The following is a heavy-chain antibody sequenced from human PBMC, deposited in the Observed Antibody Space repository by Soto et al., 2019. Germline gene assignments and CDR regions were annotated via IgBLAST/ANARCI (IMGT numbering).Heavy chain of an antibody. V-gene: IGHV4-31*03. CDR3: ARCRDAFGFDS. Sequence: SETLSLTCNVSGGSINSGGYYWGWIRQHPGKGLEWIGYVHYRGRASYNPSLKSRGSISLDTSGHHFSLKLTSVTAADTAVYYCARCRDAFGFDSWGQGTLVTVSS. D-gene: IGHD2-15*01. J-gene: IGHJ4*02. CDR1: GGSINSGGYY. CDR2: VHYRGRA.